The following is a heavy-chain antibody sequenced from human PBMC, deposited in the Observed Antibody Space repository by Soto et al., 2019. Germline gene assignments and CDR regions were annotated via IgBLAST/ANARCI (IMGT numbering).Heavy chain of an antibody. CDR2: ISGSGDGT. V-gene: IGHV3-23*01. Sequence: GGSLRLSCAASGFTFSSFALSWVRQAPGKGLEWVSAISGSGDGTDYADSVKGRFTISRDNSKNTLYLQMNSLRAEDTAIYYCAGPGYSSQDYWGQGALVTVSS. CDR1: GFTFSSFA. CDR3: AGPGYSSQDY. D-gene: IGHD5-18*01. J-gene: IGHJ4*02.